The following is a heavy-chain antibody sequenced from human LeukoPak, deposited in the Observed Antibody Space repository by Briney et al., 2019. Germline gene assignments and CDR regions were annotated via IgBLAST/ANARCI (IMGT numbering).Heavy chain of an antibody. J-gene: IGHJ4*02. D-gene: IGHD6-6*01. V-gene: IGHV4-34*01. CDR3: ARAAARSPYSSSSGNDY. CDR2: INHSGST. CDR1: GGSFSGYY. Sequence: SDTLSLTCAVYGGSFSGYYWSWIRQPSGKGLESIGEINHSGSTNYNPSLKSRVTISVDTSKNQFSLKLSSVTAADTAVYYCARAAARSPYSSSSGNDYWGQGTLVTVSS.